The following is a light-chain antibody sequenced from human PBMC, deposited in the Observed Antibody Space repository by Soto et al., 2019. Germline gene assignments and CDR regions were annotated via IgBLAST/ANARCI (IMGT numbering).Light chain of an antibody. V-gene: IGLV2-8*01. CDR2: EIN. CDR3: SSYAGINIYV. J-gene: IGLJ1*01. Sequence: QSALTQPPSASGSPGQSVTISCTGTSSDVGAFNYVSWYQQHPGKAPKLMIFEINKRPSGVPDRFSGSKSGNTASLTVSGLHAEDEADYYCSSYAGINIYVFGGGTKVTVL. CDR1: SSDVGAFNY.